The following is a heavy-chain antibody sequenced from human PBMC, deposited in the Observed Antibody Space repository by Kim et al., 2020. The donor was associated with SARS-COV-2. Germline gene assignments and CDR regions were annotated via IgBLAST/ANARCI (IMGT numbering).Heavy chain of an antibody. V-gene: IGHV3-66*01. CDR3: AREPSTYFDY. Sequence: GGSLRLSCVVSGFTVSNTYMSWVRQAPGKGLECVSIIYGGGSTYYADSVKGRFTISRDDSKNTVYLQMNSLRAEDTAVYFCAREPSTYFDYWGQGTLVTV. CDR2: IYGGGST. CDR1: GFTVSNTY. J-gene: IGHJ4*02.